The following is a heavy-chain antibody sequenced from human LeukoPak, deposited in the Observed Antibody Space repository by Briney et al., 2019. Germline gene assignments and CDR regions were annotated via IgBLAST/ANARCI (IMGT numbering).Heavy chain of an antibody. D-gene: IGHD6-13*01. J-gene: IGHJ1*01. Sequence: ASVKVSCKASGYTFNTYAIHWVRQAPGQRLEWMGWINTDNGYTKYSQKFQGRVTFIRDTSASTAYMELSGLRSEDTAVYYCARDPRLIAAAGSFEYFQHWGQGSLVSVSS. CDR1: GYTFNTYA. CDR2: INTDNGYT. V-gene: IGHV1-3*04. CDR3: ARDPRLIAAAGSFEYFQH.